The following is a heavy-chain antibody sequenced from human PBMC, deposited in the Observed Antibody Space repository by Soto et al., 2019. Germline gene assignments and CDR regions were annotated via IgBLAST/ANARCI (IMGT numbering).Heavy chain of an antibody. D-gene: IGHD3-22*01. Sequence: WESLKISCNGSGYIFTSYWIGWGRQMPGKGLEWMGIIYPGDSDTRYSPSFQGQVTISADKSISTAYLQWSSLKASDTAMYYCARSAIVVERGGAFDIWGQGTMVTVS. CDR3: ARSAIVVERGGAFDI. J-gene: IGHJ3*02. CDR1: GYIFTSYW. V-gene: IGHV5-51*01. CDR2: IYPGDSDT.